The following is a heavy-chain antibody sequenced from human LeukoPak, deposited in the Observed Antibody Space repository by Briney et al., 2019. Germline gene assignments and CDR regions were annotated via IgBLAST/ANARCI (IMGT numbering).Heavy chain of an antibody. CDR2: IYHSGST. Sequence: SGTLSLTCAVSDGSISSSNWWSWVRQPPGKGLEWIGEIYHSGSTNYNPSLKSRVTISVDKSKNQFSLKLSSVTAADTAVYYCARGVHYDFWSGYYLDYWGQGTLVTVSS. V-gene: IGHV4-4*02. D-gene: IGHD3-3*01. CDR1: DGSISSSNW. J-gene: IGHJ4*02. CDR3: ARGVHYDFWSGYYLDY.